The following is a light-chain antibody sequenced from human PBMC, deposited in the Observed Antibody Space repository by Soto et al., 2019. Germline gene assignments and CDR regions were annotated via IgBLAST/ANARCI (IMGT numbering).Light chain of an antibody. J-gene: IGKJ2*01. Sequence: EIVLTQSPATLSLSPGQRATLSCRASQSVGSYLAWYQQKPGQAPRLLIYDASNRATGIPDRFSGSGSGTDFTRTISSLEPEDFAVYYCHQRSNWPRTFGQGTQLEIK. CDR1: QSVGSY. CDR3: HQRSNWPRT. CDR2: DAS. V-gene: IGKV3-11*01.